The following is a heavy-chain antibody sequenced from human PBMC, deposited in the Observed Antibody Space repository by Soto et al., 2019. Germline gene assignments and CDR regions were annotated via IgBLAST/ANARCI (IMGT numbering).Heavy chain of an antibody. Sequence: QVQLVQSGAEVKKPGASVKASCKASGYTFTSYYMHWVRQAPGQGLEWMGIINPSGGSTSYAQKFQGRVTMTRDTATSTVYMELSSLRSEDTAVYYCARGGGDDYGDSWGQGTLVTVSS. CDR2: INPSGGST. D-gene: IGHD3-16*01. V-gene: IGHV1-46*01. J-gene: IGHJ4*02. CDR3: ARGGGDDYGDS. CDR1: GYTFTSYY.